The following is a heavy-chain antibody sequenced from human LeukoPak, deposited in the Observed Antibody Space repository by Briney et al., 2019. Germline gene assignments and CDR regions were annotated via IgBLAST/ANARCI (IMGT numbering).Heavy chain of an antibody. CDR1: GFTFSSYA. V-gene: IGHV3-30-3*01. CDR3: AREYSSSSDY. CDR2: ISYDGSNK. D-gene: IGHD6-6*01. Sequence: PGRSLRLSCAASGFTFSSYAMHWVRQAPGKGLEWVAVISYDGSNKYYADSVKGRFTIPRDNSKNTLYLQMNSLRAEDTAVYYCAREYSSSSDYWGQGTLVTVSS. J-gene: IGHJ4*02.